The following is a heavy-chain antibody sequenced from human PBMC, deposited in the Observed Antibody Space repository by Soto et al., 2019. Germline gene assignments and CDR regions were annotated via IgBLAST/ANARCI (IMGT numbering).Heavy chain of an antibody. J-gene: IGHJ5*02. V-gene: IGHV4-59*01. D-gene: IGHD6-13*01. CDR3: ARGVTYSDLLIRARFDP. CDR1: GGSISNYY. CDR2: ISYTGRP. Sequence: QVQLQESGPGLVKPSETLSLTCTVSGGSISNYYWSWIRQPPGKGLEWIGYISYTGRPNYNPSLESRVTVSVDTSKNQCSLKLSSVTAADTAIYYCARGVTYSDLLIRARFDPWGQGTLVTVSS.